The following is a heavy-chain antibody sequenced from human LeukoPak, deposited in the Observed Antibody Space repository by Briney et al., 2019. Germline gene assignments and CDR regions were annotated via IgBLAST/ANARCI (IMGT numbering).Heavy chain of an antibody. J-gene: IGHJ6*02. D-gene: IGHD3-22*01. CDR3: ARDRREIVVVTANYYYYGMDV. CDR1: VGTFSSYA. CDR2: IIPILVIA. V-gene: IGHV1-69*04. Sequence: ASVKVSCKASVGTFSSYAISWVRQAPGHGLEWMGRIIPILVIANYAQKFQGRVTITADKSTSTAYMELSSLRSEDTAVYYCARDRREIVVVTANYYYYGMDVWGQGTTVTVSS.